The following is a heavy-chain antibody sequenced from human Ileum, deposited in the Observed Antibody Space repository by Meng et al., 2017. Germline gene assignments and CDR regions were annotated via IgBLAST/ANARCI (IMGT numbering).Heavy chain of an antibody. CDR1: GGSISSSAYS. V-gene: IGHV4-30-2*01. J-gene: IGHJ4*02. Sequence: HLQLQESGSGLVTSSQTLSLTCTVSGGSISSSAYSWTWIRQPPGKGLEWIGYIYQVGSTNYNPSLKSRVTIFVDTSKNQLSLKLTSVTAADTAVYYCASSTSGPELNYWGQGTLVTVSS. CDR2: IYQVGST. CDR3: ASSTSGPELNY. D-gene: IGHD2/OR15-2a*01.